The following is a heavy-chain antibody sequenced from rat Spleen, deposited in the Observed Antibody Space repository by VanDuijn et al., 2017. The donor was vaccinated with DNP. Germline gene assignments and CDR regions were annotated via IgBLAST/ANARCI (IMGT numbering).Heavy chain of an antibody. CDR2: MSPTTRSS. CDR3: TTHGASYGLNWFAY. CDR1: GFSFSDYD. J-gene: IGHJ3*01. D-gene: IGHD1-11*01. V-gene: IGHV5-27*01. Sequence: EVQLVESGGGLVQPGRSLKLSCAASGFSFSDYDMAWVRQAPTKGLEWVACMSPTTRSSYYRDSVRGRFTVSRDNAKNTLYLQMDSLRSEDTATYYCTTHGASYGLNWFAYWGQGTLVTVSS.